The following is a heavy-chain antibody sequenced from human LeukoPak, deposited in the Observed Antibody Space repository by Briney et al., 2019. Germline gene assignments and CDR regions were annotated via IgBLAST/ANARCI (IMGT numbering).Heavy chain of an antibody. J-gene: IGHJ4*02. CDR1: GFTFSSYA. Sequence: GGSLRLSCAASGFTFSSYAMSWVRQAPGKGLEWVSAISGSGGSTYYADSVKGRFTISRDNSKNTLYLQMNSLRAEDTAVYYCAKAGPGGFFTMIVVVRIHFDYWGQGTLVTVFS. CDR3: AKAGPGGFFTMIVVVRIHFDY. CDR2: ISGSGGST. D-gene: IGHD3-22*01. V-gene: IGHV3-23*01.